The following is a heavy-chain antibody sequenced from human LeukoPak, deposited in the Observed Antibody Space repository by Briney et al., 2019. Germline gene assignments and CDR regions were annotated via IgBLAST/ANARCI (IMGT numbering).Heavy chain of an antibody. CDR1: GFTFSSYA. J-gene: IGHJ4*02. Sequence: GGSLRLSCAASGFTFSSYAMSWVRQAPGKGLEWVSAISGSGGSTYYADSVKGRFIISRDNSKNTLYLQMNSLRAEDTAVYYCAKEKSLTYDFWSGYYPSDYWGQGTLVTVSS. CDR3: AKEKSLTYDFWSGYYPSDY. V-gene: IGHV3-23*01. CDR2: ISGSGGST. D-gene: IGHD3-3*01.